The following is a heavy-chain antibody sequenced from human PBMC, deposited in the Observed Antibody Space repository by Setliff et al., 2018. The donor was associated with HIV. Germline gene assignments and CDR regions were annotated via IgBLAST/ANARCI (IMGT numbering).Heavy chain of an antibody. V-gene: IGHV4-34*01. CDR1: GGSFSDYY. CDR2: IYHSGST. Sequence: SETLSLTCAVYGGSFSDYYWSWIRQPPGKGLEWIGEIYHSGSTNYNPSLKSRVTISVDKSKNQFSLKLSSVTAADTAVYYCARRGTEWLDFDYWGQGTLVTVSS. D-gene: IGHD3-3*01. CDR3: ARRGTEWLDFDY. J-gene: IGHJ4*02.